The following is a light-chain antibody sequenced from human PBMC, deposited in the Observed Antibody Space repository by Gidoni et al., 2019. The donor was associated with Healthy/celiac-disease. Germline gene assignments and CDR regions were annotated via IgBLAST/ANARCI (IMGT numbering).Light chain of an antibody. V-gene: IGKV1-13*02. Sequence: ALHFTHSPSSLSASVGVSVTITCRASQGISSALAWYQQKPGKAPKLLIYEASSLESGVPARFSGSGSGTDFTLTISSLQPEDFATDYCQQFNSYPCSFGQGTKLEIK. CDR3: QQFNSYPCS. CDR2: EAS. CDR1: QGISSA. J-gene: IGKJ2*04.